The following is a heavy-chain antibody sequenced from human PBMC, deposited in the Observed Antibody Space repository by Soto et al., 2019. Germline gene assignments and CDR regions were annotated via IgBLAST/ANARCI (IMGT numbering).Heavy chain of an antibody. Sequence: PGESLKISCQGSGYRFTSSWIGWVRQMPGKGLEWLGNVYPSDSDVRYSPSFEGRVTISADNYINTAYLHLLNLKASDTAIYYCTKGSTSPFDSRGQGTRVTVSS. D-gene: IGHD4-17*01. J-gene: IGHJ4*02. CDR1: GYRFTSSW. CDR2: VYPSDSDV. CDR3: TKGSTSPFDS. V-gene: IGHV5-51*01.